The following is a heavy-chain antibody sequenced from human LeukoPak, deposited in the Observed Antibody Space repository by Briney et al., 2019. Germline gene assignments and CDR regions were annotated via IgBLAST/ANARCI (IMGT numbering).Heavy chain of an antibody. CDR3: AKDSLLIAAADYYYYYGMDV. D-gene: IGHD6-13*01. V-gene: IGHV3-48*01. CDR1: GFTFSSYN. CDR2: ISSISSTI. Sequence: GGSLRLSCAASGFTFSSYNMNWVRQAPGKGLEWVSYISSISSTIFYAGSVKGRFTISRDNAKNSLYLQMNSLRAEDTAVYYCAKDSLLIAAADYYYYYGMDVWGQGTTVTVSS. J-gene: IGHJ6*02.